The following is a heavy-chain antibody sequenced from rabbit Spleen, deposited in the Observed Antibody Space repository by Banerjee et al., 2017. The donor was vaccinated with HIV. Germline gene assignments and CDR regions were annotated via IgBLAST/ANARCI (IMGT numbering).Heavy chain of an antibody. Sequence: QEQLVESGGGLVKPGASLTLTCTASGFSFSSSYDMCWVRQAPGKGLEWIACIYAGGSGTTYYANWVNGRFTISSHNAQNTLYLQLNSLTAADTATYFCVREAGYGGYGDANLWGQGTLVTVS. CDR2: IYAGGSGTT. D-gene: IGHD6-1*01. CDR1: GFSFSSSYD. J-gene: IGHJ4*01. CDR3: VREAGYGGYGDANL. V-gene: IGHV1S45*01.